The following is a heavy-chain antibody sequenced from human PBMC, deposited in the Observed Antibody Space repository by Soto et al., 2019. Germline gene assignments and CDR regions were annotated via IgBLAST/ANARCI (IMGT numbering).Heavy chain of an antibody. CDR2: ISPYSGNT. CDR3: ATGDNYVTPTPHDV. V-gene: IGHV1-18*01. CDR1: GYIFVNYG. J-gene: IGHJ6*02. Sequence: QVQLVQSGDEVRKPGSSVKVSCKASGYIFVNYGIAWLRQAPGKGLAWMGWISPYSGNTHYASKVQGRLTMTTDTSTSTDYMVLGSMTSDDTAVYYCATGDNYVTPTPHDVWGQGTTVTVSS. D-gene: IGHD3-16*01.